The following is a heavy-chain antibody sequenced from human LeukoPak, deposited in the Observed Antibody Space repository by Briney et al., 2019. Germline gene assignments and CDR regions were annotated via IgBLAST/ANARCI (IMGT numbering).Heavy chain of an antibody. CDR3: ARVYGILTGYLYYFDY. V-gene: IGHV3-7*03. CDR2: IKQDGSEK. J-gene: IGHJ4*02. D-gene: IGHD3-9*01. Sequence: GGSLRLSCAASGFTFSSYWMSWVRQAPGKGLEWVANIKQDGSEKYYVDSVKGRFTISRDNAKNSLYLQMNSLRAEDTAVYYCARVYGILTGYLYYFDYWGQGTLVTVSS. CDR1: GFTFSSYW.